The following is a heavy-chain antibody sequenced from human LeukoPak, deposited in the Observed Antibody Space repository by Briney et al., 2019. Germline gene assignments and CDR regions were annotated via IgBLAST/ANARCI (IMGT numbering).Heavy chain of an antibody. J-gene: IGHJ4*02. V-gene: IGHV3-73*01. CDR2: IRSKAHSYAT. CDR3: ARGIAAAVSHAKGPVTYYFDY. D-gene: IGHD6-13*01. CDR1: GFTFSGSA. Sequence: GGSLRLSCAASGFTFSGSAMHWVRQASGKGLEWVGRIRSKAHSYATAYAASVKGRFTISRDDSKNTAYLQMNSLKTEDTAVYYCARGIAAAVSHAKGPVTYYFDYWGQGTLVTVSS.